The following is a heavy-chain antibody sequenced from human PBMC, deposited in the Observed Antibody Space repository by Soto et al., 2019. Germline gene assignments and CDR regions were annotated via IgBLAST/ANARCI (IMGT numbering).Heavy chain of an antibody. V-gene: IGHV4-34*01. D-gene: IGHD3-3*01. CDR3: ARARIFGVVSNYYYGMDV. J-gene: IGHJ6*02. Sequence: PSETLSLTCAVYGGSFSGYYWSWIRQPPGKGLEWIGEINHSGSTNYNPSLKSRVTISVDTSKNQFSLKLSSVTAADTAVYYCARARIFGVVSNYYYGMDVWGQGTTVTVS. CDR1: GGSFSGYY. CDR2: INHSGST.